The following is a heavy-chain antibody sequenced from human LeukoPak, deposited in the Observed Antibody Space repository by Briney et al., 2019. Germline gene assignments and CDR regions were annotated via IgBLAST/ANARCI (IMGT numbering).Heavy chain of an antibody. Sequence: ASVKVSCKASGYTFTSYYMHWVRQAPGQGLEWMGIINPSGGSTSYAQKFQGRVTMTRDTSTSTVYMELSSLRSEDTAVYYCARGPIRRTMIVVVITTPLDAFDIWGQGIMVTVSS. CDR1: GYTFTSYY. V-gene: IGHV1-46*01. D-gene: IGHD3-22*01. J-gene: IGHJ3*02. CDR2: INPSGGST. CDR3: ARGPIRRTMIVVVITTPLDAFDI.